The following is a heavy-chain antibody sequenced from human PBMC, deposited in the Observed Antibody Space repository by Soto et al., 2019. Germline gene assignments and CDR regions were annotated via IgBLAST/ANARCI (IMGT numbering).Heavy chain of an antibody. CDR1: GFNFSNYG. Sequence: GGSLRLSCAASGFNFSNYGMHWVRQAPGKGLEWVAVIWYDGHNKYYADSVKGRFTISRDNSKNTLYLQVDSLRAEDTAVYYCARESKGYCSGGNCYSLGLFDCWGQGTLVTVSS. J-gene: IGHJ4*02. CDR3: ARESKGYCSGGNCYSLGLFDC. CDR2: IWYDGHNK. D-gene: IGHD2-15*01. V-gene: IGHV3-33*01.